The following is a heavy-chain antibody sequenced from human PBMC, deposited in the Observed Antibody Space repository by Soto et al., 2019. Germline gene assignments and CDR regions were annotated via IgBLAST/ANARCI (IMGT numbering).Heavy chain of an antibody. J-gene: IGHJ6*02. CDR1: GGTFSNYA. CDR3: ARDLLGFGYTYADV. D-gene: IGHD3-10*01. CDR2: IIPIGATV. Sequence: QVKLVQSGAEVKKPGSSVKVSCKASGGTFSNYALISWVRQAPGQGLEWMGGIIPIGATVNYAQKFQGRVTITADESTSTVYMDLGSLRSEDTAVYYCARDLLGFGYTYADVWGQGTTVTVSS. V-gene: IGHV1-69*12.